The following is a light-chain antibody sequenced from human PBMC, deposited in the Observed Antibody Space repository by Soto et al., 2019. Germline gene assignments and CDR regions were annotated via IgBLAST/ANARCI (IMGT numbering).Light chain of an antibody. J-gene: IGKJ3*01. CDR3: QQYSRRPRET. CDR2: EAS. V-gene: IGKV3-11*01. CDR1: QSVSSY. Sequence: EIVLTQSPGTLSLSPGDRVTLSCRASQSVSSYLSWYQQRPGQAPRLLIYEASKRATGIPARFSGSGSGTDFTLTISGLETDDFAVYFCQQYSRRPRETFGPGTKVDIK.